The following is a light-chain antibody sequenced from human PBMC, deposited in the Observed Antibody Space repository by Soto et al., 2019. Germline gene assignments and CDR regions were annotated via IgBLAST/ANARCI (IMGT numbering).Light chain of an antibody. J-gene: IGKJ1*01. CDR3: QQYSSLWT. V-gene: IGKV3-20*01. CDR1: QRLSSSS. CDR2: GAS. Sequence: EIVLKQSPGTLSVSPGERATLSCMASQRLSSSSLAWYQQKPGQAPRLLISGASSRAADIPDRFSGSGSGTEFTLTISSLQSEDFAVYYCQQYSSLWTFGQGTKVDI.